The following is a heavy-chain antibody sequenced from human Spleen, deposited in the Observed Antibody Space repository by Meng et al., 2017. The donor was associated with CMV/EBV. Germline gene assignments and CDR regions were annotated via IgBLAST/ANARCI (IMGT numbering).Heavy chain of an antibody. CDR1: DVSISNSTFF. CDR3: ARVRVRAGYSSSWYVDYFDY. Sequence: SETLSLTCTVTDVSISNSTFFWGWIRQPPGKGLEWIGSFFHSGDTYSNPSLRSRVAISVDTSKNQFSLKLSSVTAADTAVYYCARVRVRAGYSSSWYVDYFDYWGQGTLVTVSS. J-gene: IGHJ4*02. V-gene: IGHV4-39*07. D-gene: IGHD6-13*01. CDR2: FFHSGDT.